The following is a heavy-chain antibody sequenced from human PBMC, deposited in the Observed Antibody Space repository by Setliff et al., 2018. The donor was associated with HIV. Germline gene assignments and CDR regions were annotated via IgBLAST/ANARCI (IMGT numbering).Heavy chain of an antibody. D-gene: IGHD1-7*01. J-gene: IGHJ5*02. V-gene: IGHV1-69*13. Sequence: RASVKVSCKTTGDIFVHHAVSWVRQAPGQGLEWMGGIIPFFGTALYAPKFQGRITITANESTSTAFLELSSLRSDDTGVYYCARGGTITLINYFDTWGQGTLVTVSS. CDR2: IIPFFGTA. CDR3: ARGGTITLINYFDT. CDR1: GDIFVHHA.